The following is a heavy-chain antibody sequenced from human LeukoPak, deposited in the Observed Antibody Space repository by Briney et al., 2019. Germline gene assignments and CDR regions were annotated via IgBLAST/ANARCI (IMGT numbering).Heavy chain of an antibody. CDR1: GYTFTDYH. V-gene: IGHV1-2*04. CDR3: ARVGGYYYDSSGYTLDY. Sequence: ASVKVSCKASGYTFTDYHTHWVRQAPGQGLEWMGWINPNGGGTNYAQKFQGWVTMTRDTSISTAYMELSRLRSDDTAVYYCARVGGYYYDSSGYTLDYWGQGTLVTVSS. CDR2: INPNGGGT. D-gene: IGHD3-22*01. J-gene: IGHJ4*02.